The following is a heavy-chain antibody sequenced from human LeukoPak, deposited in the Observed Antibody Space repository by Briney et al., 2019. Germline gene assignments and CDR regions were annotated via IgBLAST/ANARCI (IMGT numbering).Heavy chain of an antibody. CDR3: AREPAAGPDFMFDS. D-gene: IGHD6-13*01. Sequence: GGSLRLSCAASGFTFSSYSMNWVRQAPGKGLDWVAVISFDGTVKSYGDSVKGRFTISRDNSKNAVYLQMNSLRVEDTAVYFCAREPAAGPDFMFDSWGQGTLVTVSS. V-gene: IGHV3-30*03. J-gene: IGHJ4*02. CDR2: ISFDGTVK. CDR1: GFTFSSYS.